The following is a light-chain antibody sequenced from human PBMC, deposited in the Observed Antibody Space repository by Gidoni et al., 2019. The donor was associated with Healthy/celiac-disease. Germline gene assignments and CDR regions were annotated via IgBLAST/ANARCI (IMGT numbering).Light chain of an antibody. V-gene: IGKV3-11*01. CDR2: DAS. Sequence: DIVLTQSPATLSLSPGERATLSCRASQSVSSYLAWYQQKPGQAPRLLIYDASNRATGIPARFSGSGSGTDFTLTISSLEPEDFAVYYCQQRSNWPTFGQETKLEIK. J-gene: IGKJ2*01. CDR3: QQRSNWPT. CDR1: QSVSSY.